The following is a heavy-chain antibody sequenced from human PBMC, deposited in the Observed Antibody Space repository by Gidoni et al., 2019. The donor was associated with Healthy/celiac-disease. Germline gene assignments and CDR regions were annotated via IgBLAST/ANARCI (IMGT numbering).Heavy chain of an antibody. CDR1: GYAISSGYY. D-gene: IGHD3-22*01. Sequence: QVQLQESGPGLVTASETLSLTCAVAGYAISSGYYWGWIRQPPGKGLEWIGSIYHSGSTCYHPSLKSRVTISVDTSKNLFSLKLSSVTAADTAVYYCARLPITLIESVVFDYWGQGTLVTVSS. CDR2: IYHSGST. J-gene: IGHJ4*02. CDR3: ARLPITLIESVVFDY. V-gene: IGHV4-38-2*01.